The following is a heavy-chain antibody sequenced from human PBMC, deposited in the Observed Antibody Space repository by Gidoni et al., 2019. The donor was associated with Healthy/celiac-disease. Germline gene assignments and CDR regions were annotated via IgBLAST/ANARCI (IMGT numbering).Heavy chain of an antibody. Sequence: QVQLQESGPGLVKPSETLSRTCTVSGGSISSYYWSWIRQPPGKGLERIGYIYYSGSPNYNPSLKSRVTISVDTSKNQFSLKLSSVTAADTAVYYCARVRVSPAPDAFDIWGQGTMVTVSS. J-gene: IGHJ3*02. CDR3: ARVRVSPAPDAFDI. CDR1: GGSISSYY. D-gene: IGHD3-10*01. V-gene: IGHV4-59*01. CDR2: IYYSGSP.